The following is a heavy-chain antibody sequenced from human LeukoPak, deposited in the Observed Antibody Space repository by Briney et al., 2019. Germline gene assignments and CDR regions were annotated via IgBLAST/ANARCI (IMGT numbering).Heavy chain of an antibody. J-gene: IGHJ4*02. V-gene: IGHV5-51*01. Sequence: GESLKISRKGSGYTFTTYWIGWVRQMPGKGLEWMGIIYPADSDTRYSPSFQGQVTFSADKSINTAYLQWSSLKASDTAMYYCARQDGYGLYYFDYWGQGTLVTVSS. CDR3: ARQDGYGLYYFDY. D-gene: IGHD5-24*01. CDR1: GYTFTTYW. CDR2: IYPADSDT.